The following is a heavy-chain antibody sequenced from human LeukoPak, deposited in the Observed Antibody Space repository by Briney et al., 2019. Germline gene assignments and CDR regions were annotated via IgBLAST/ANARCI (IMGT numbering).Heavy chain of an antibody. V-gene: IGHV1-69*06. CDR2: IIPIFGTA. D-gene: IGHD4-11*01. Sequence: SVKVSCKASGGTFSSYAISWVRQAPGQGLEWMGGIIPIFGTANYAQKFQGRVTITADKSTSTAYMELSSLRSEDTAVYYCARPRTTVTRDAFDIWGQGTMVTVPS. CDR1: GGTFSSYA. CDR3: ARPRTTVTRDAFDI. J-gene: IGHJ3*02.